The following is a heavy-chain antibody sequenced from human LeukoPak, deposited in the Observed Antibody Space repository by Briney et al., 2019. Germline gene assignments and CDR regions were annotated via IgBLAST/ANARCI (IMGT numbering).Heavy chain of an antibody. CDR3: TRLKLGISDHNAFDI. D-gene: IGHD3-16*01. CDR2: SYYTGSI. J-gene: IGHJ3*02. V-gene: IGHV4-39*01. CDR1: GGSIIINSSY. Sequence: SETLSLTCTVSGGSIIINSSYWGWIRQTPGKGLEWIASSYYTGSIHHNPSLKSRVIISIDTSKNEFSLKLTSVTAADTALYYCTRLKLGISDHNAFDIWGQGTMVTVSS.